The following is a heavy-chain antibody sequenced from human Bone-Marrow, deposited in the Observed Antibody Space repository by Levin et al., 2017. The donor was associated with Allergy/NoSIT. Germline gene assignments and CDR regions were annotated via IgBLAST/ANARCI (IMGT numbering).Heavy chain of an antibody. CDR2: ISSSGSSR. CDR1: GFTFSNYE. Sequence: PGGSLRLSFAASGFTFSNYEMNWVRQAPGKGLEWVSYISSSGSSRYYADSVKGRFTISRDNAKKSLYLQMNSLRAEDSAVYYCARGPSNFDILSRYFPMDVWGEGTTVIVSS. CDR3: ARGPSNFDILSRYFPMDV. V-gene: IGHV3-48*03. D-gene: IGHD3-9*01. J-gene: IGHJ6*03.